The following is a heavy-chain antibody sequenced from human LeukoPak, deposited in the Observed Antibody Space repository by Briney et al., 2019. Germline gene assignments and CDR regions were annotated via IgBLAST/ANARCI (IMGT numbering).Heavy chain of an antibody. Sequence: GSLRLSCAVSGFTFNVYGMNWVRQAPGKGLEWLSHISSGGTTIYYADSVKGRFTVSRDNVENSLFLQMNSLRVDDTAVYYCVRDFEVPAAAPDYYYFYYMDVWGTGTTVTVSS. CDR3: VRDFEVPAAAPDYYYFYYMDV. CDR1: GFTFNVYG. V-gene: IGHV3-48*04. CDR2: ISSGGTTI. D-gene: IGHD2-2*01. J-gene: IGHJ6*03.